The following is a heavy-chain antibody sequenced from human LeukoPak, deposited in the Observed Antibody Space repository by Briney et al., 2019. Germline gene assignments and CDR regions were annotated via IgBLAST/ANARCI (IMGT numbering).Heavy chain of an antibody. CDR1: GYTFTSYG. J-gene: IGHJ5*02. D-gene: IGHD5-12*01. CDR2: ISAYNGNT. CDR3: ARRGFSGYSSSWYDH. Sequence: ASVKVSCKASGYTFTSYGISWVRQAPGQGLEWMGWISAYNGNTNYAQKLQFRVTMTTDTSTNTAYMELRSLRSDDTAVYYCARRGFSGYSSSWYDHWGQGTLVTVSS. V-gene: IGHV1-18*01.